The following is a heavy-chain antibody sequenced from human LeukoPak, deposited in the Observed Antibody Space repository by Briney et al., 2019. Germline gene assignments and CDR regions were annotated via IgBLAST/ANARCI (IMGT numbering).Heavy chain of an antibody. D-gene: IGHD6-13*01. J-gene: IGHJ3*02. CDR1: GYTFTAYY. Sequence: ASVKVSCKASGYTFTAYYMHWVRQAPGKGPEWMGCINPNSGGTDYAQKFQGRVTMTRDTSISTAYMELSSLTSDDTAVYYCARDGIYSRNFDAFDIWGQGTMVTVSS. V-gene: IGHV1-2*02. CDR2: INPNSGGT. CDR3: ARDGIYSRNFDAFDI.